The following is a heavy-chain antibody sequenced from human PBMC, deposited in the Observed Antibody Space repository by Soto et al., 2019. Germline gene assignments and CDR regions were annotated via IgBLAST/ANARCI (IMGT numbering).Heavy chain of an antibody. CDR2: IYSGGST. D-gene: IGHD5-12*01. Sequence: EVQLVETGGGLIQPGGSLRLSCAASGFTVSSNYMSWVRQAPGKGLEWVSVIYSGGSTYYADSVKGRFTISRDNSKNTLYLQMNSRRAEDTAVYYCARGRDGYNPPLDYWGQGTLVTVSS. CDR1: GFTVSSNY. J-gene: IGHJ4*02. V-gene: IGHV3-53*02. CDR3: ARGRDGYNPPLDY.